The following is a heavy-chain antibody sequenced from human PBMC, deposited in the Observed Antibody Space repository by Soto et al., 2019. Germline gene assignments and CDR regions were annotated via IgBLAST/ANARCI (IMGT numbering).Heavy chain of an antibody. D-gene: IGHD3-3*01. J-gene: IGHJ6*02. CDR1: GGSISSGDYY. CDR3: ASAYYDFWSGPATAYGVDI. V-gene: IGHV4-30-4*01. CDR2: IYYSGST. Sequence: SETLSLTCTVSGGSISSGDYYWSWIRQPPGKGLEWIGYIYYSGSTYYNPSLKSRVTISVDTSKNQFSLKLSSVTAADTAVYYCASAYYDFWSGPATAYGVDIWGQGTTVTVSS.